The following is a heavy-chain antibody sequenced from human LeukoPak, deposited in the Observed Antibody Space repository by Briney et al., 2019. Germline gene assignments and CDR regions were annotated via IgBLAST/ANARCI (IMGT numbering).Heavy chain of an antibody. V-gene: IGHV3-64D*06. CDR3: VPKGTEGY. CDR2: ISPDGGNT. J-gene: IGHJ4*02. CDR1: GFTFSSYA. Sequence: AGGSLRLSCSASGFTFSSYAMYWVRQAPGKGLEYVSAISPDGGNTYYADSVKGRFSISRGNSKNTLYLQMSSLRPEDTAVYYCVPKGTEGYWGQGTLVTVSS.